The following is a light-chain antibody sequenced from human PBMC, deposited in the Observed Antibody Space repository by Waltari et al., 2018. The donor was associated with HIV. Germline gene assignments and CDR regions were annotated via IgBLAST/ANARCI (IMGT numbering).Light chain of an antibody. CDR3: AAWTDIMSGWL. CDR2: RGA. CDR1: TSNIASDS. Sequence: TQSPSASGAPGQRVTLTCSAVTSNIASDSIYWYQQVPGTAPKLLIFRGAQRPSGVPDGCSGSKSGASSSLAISGLQSDDEADYYCAAWTDIMSGWLFGGGTKLTVL. J-gene: IGLJ3*02. V-gene: IGLV1-47*01.